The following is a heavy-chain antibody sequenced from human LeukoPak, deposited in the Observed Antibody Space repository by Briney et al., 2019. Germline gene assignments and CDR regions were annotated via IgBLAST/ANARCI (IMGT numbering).Heavy chain of an antibody. J-gene: IGHJ4*02. V-gene: IGHV3-64D*06. CDR2: ISSNGGST. CDR3: VTGPVVPAAPFYFDY. Sequence: PGWSLRLSCSASGFTFSSYAMHWVRQAPGKGLEYVSAISSNGGSTYYADSVKGRFTISRDNSKNTLYLQMSSLRAEDTAVYYCVTGPVVPAAPFYFDYWGQGTLVTVSS. D-gene: IGHD2-2*01. CDR1: GFTFSSYA.